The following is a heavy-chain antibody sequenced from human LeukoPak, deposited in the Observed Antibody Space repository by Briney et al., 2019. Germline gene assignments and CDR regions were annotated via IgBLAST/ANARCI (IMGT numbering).Heavy chain of an antibody. V-gene: IGHV4-30-2*01. J-gene: IGHJ6*02. Sequence: SETLSLTCAVSGGSISSGGYSWSWIRQPPGKGLEWIGYMYHSGSTYYNPSLKSRATISVDRSKNQFSLKLSSVTAADTAVYYCARVGYCSSTSCSRDYYYYGMDVWGQGTTVTVSS. CDR3: ARVGYCSSTSCSRDYYYYGMDV. CDR2: MYHSGST. D-gene: IGHD2-2*01. CDR1: GGSISSGGYS.